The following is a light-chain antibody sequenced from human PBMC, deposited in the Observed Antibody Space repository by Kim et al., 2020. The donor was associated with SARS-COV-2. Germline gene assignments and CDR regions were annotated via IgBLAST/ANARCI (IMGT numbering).Light chain of an antibody. CDR2: YDS. J-gene: IGLJ1*01. V-gene: IGLV3-21*04. CDR3: QVWDSSGGLHYV. Sequence: PGQTATITGEGDNLKHESVHWYQQKPGQAPVLVISYDSDRPSGIPERFSASNSGNTATLTIRWVEAGDEADYYCQVWDSSGGLHYVFGNGTKVTVL. CDR1: NLKHES.